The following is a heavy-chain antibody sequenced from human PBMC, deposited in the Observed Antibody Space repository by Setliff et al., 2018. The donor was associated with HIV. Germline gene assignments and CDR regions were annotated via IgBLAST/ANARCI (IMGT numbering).Heavy chain of an antibody. CDR1: GGSISNYY. J-gene: IGHJ1*01. Sequence: PSETLSLTCTVSGGSISNYYWSWIRQSPEKGLEWIGYIDDRGTTNYSPSLESRVTISLDTSKKTLYLQMSSLRAEDTALYYCAHDSRIAEYFQHWGQGTLVTVSS. CDR3: AHDSRIAEYFQH. V-gene: IGHV4-4*09. D-gene: IGHD4-4*01. CDR2: IDDRGTT.